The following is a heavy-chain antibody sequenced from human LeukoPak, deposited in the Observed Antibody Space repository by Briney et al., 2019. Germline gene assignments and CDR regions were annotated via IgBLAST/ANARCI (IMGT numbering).Heavy chain of an antibody. D-gene: IGHD3-16*01. J-gene: IGHJ6*03. V-gene: IGHV1-18*04. Sequence: ASVKVSCKASGYTFTSNGITWVRQAPGQGLEWVGWISCHNGDTRYAQKFQGRVTVTKDTSTSTVYMELRSLRSDDTAVYYCARLFWGHYYMDVWGKGTTVTVSS. CDR3: ARLFWGHYYMDV. CDR2: ISCHNGDT. CDR1: GYTFTSNG.